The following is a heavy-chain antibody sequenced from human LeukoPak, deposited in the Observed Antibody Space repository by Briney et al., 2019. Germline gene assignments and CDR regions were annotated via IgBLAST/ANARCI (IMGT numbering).Heavy chain of an antibody. CDR3: ARPHDYGDWEDAFDI. CDR2: IYSSGTT. J-gene: IGHJ3*02. Sequence: PSETLSLTCTVSGGSINNYYWSWIRQPPGKGLEWVGFIYSSGTTSYNPSLKSRVTISVDTSKNQISLKLSSVTAADTAVYYCARPHDYGDWEDAFDIWGQGTMVTVSS. CDR1: GGSINNYY. V-gene: IGHV4-59*08. D-gene: IGHD4-17*01.